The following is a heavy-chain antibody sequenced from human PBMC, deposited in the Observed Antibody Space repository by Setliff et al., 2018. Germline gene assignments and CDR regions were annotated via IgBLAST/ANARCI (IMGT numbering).Heavy chain of an antibody. CDR1: GGSFSGYY. D-gene: IGHD3-22*01. CDR3: ARVRGGHYVFRDAFDI. V-gene: IGHV4-34*01. CDR2: INHSGST. Sequence: PSETLSLTCAVYGGSFSGYYWSWIRQPPGKGLEWIGEINHSGSTNYNPSLKSRVTISVDTSKNQSSLKLSSVTAADTAVYYCARVRGGHYVFRDAFDIWGQGTMVTVS. J-gene: IGHJ3*02.